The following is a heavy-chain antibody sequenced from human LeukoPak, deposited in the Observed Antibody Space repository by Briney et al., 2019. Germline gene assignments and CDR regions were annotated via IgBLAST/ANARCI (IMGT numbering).Heavy chain of an antibody. D-gene: IGHD6-19*01. V-gene: IGHV3-23*01. CDR1: GFTLSSHA. CDR2: IHSGGGT. J-gene: IGHJ4*02. Sequence: GGSLRLSCAASGFTLSSHAMSWARQAPGKGLEWVSAIHSGGGTYYADSVRGRFTISRHNSQSTLYLQMNSLKAEDTAVYYCARARQFGSGWTAYFDHWGQGTLVTVSS. CDR3: ARARQFGSGWTAYFDH.